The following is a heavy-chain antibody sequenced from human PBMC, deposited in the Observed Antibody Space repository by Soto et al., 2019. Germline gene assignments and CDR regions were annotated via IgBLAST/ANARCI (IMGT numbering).Heavy chain of an antibody. CDR1: GFSLSTGGVA. CDR2: IYWNDDK. J-gene: IGHJ6*01. Sequence: QITLEESAPTLVRPTQTLTLSCIFSGFSLSTGGVAVGWIRQPPGKALEWLALIYWNDDKLYSPSLKTRLTVTKDTPKNQGGLTIAKLGPVGTATYYRGHKLRDLDTLDVLGRGTTVTVSS. D-gene: IGHD3-9*01. CDR3: GHKLRDLDTLDV. V-gene: IGHV2-5*01.